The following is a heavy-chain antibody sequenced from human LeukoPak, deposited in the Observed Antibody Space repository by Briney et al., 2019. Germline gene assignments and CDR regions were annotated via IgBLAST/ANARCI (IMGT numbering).Heavy chain of an antibody. CDR2: IYYSGST. J-gene: IGHJ4*02. D-gene: IGHD1-20*01. Sequence: SETLSLTCTVSGGSINNYYWSWIRQPPGEGLEWVGYIYYSGSTNYNSSFKSRVTISVDTSKNQFSLKLTSVTAADTAVYYCARGPLARLTGTLDYSGQGTLVTVSS. V-gene: IGHV4-59*08. CDR1: GGSINNYY. CDR3: ARGPLARLTGTLDY.